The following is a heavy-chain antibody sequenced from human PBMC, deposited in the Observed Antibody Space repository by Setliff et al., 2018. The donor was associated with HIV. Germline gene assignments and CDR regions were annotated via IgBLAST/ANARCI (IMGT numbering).Heavy chain of an antibody. CDR1: GYTFTGYY. CDR2: INPNSGDT. D-gene: IGHD2-2*01. V-gene: IGHV1-2*06. Sequence: GASVKVSCKASGYTFTGYYIHWVRQAPGQGLEWMGRINPNSGDTNYAQRFQGRVTMTRDTSISTAYMELRSLRSDDTAMYYCATQRDIVMVPGQGGFDIWAQGTMVTVSS. J-gene: IGHJ3*02. CDR3: ATQRDIVMVPGQGGFDI.